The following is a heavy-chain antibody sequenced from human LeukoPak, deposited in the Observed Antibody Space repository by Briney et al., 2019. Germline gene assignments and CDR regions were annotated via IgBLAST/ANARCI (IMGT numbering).Heavy chain of an antibody. Sequence: GGSLRLSCVASGFTFSHYWMSWVRQAPGKGLEWVSVIYSGGSTYYADSVKGRFTISRDNSKNTLYLQMNSLRAEDTAVYYCARVAVRGVTFWGQGTLVTVSS. D-gene: IGHD3-10*01. V-gene: IGHV3-53*01. J-gene: IGHJ4*02. CDR2: IYSGGST. CDR3: ARVAVRGVTF. CDR1: GFTFSHYW.